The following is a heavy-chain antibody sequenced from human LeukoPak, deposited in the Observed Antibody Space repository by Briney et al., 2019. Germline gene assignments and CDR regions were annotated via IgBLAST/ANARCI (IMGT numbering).Heavy chain of an antibody. V-gene: IGHV4-30-2*01. J-gene: IGHJ4*02. CDR1: GGSISSGGYS. CDR2: IYHSGST. CDR3: ARGGDIVATITTFDY. Sequence: SETLSLTCAVSGGSISSGGYSWSWIRQPPGKGLEWIGYIYHSGSTYYNPSLKSRVAISVDRSKNQFSLKLSSVTAADTAVYYCARGGDIVATITTFDYWGQGTLVTVSS. D-gene: IGHD5-12*01.